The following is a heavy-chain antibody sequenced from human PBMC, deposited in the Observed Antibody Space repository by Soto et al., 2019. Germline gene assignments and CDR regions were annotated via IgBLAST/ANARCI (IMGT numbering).Heavy chain of an antibody. CDR3: AKRDDRHAASNVYFYDH. CDR1: GFPFAPST. Sequence: WGSLRLSCRDSGFPFAPSTMSWIRQAPGKGLEWVSTVSVCVGSTPAAGSVQGRFSVSSDIPDNTLFLRVTSLTAGDTAVYFCAKRDDRHAASNVYFYDHWGRRVLATVSS. CDR2: VSVCVGST. D-gene: IGHD1-1*01. V-gene: IGHV3-23*01. J-gene: IGHJ5*02.